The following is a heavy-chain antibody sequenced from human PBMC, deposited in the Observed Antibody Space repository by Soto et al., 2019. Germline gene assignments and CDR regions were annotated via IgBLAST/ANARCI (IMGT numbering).Heavy chain of an antibody. CDR3: AKLVTSSSQY. V-gene: IGHV3-23*01. Sequence: LRLSCAAXGFTFSSYGMIWARQAPGKGLEWVSAIGGSGGTTYYADSVKGRFTISRDNSKNTLYLQMNSLRADDTALYYCAKLVTSSSQYWGQGTLVTVSS. CDR1: GFTFSSYG. J-gene: IGHJ4*02. D-gene: IGHD1-26*01. CDR2: IGGSGGTT.